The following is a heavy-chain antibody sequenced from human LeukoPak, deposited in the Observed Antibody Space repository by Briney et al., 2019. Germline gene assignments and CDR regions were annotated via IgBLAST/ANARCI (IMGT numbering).Heavy chain of an antibody. J-gene: IGHJ5*02. CDR2: MYTSGST. CDR3: ARVPRACSSTSCYNWLDP. D-gene: IGHD2-2*01. V-gene: IGHV4-61*09. CDR1: GFSISSGNNF. Sequence: SLSLSCTVSGFSISSGNNFWGWIRQPAGKELEDIIHMYTSGSTDYNSSLERRVTISADTSKNQFSLKLSSVTAADTAVYYCARVPRACSSTSCYNWLDPWGQGTLVTVSS.